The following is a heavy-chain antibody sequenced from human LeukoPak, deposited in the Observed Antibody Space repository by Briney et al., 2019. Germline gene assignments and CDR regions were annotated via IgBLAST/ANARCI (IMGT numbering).Heavy chain of an antibody. CDR3: ASHIWELLPDY. V-gene: IGHV1-46*01. CDR2: INPSGGST. J-gene: IGHJ4*02. Sequence: ASVKVSCKASGYTFTSYYMHWVRQAPGQGLEWMGIINPSGGSTSYAQKFQGRVTMTRDTSISTAYMELSRLRSDDTAVYYCASHIWELLPDYWGQGTLVTVSS. CDR1: GYTFTSYY. D-gene: IGHD1-26*01.